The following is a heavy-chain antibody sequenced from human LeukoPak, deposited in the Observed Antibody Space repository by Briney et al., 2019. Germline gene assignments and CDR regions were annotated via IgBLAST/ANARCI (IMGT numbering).Heavy chain of an antibody. Sequence: GGSLRLSCAASGFTFSSYSMNWVRQAPGKGLEWVSYISSSSSTIYYADSVKGRFTISRDNSKNTLYLQMNSLRAEDTAVYYCAKTELERRGGLGYYGMDVWGQGTTVTVSS. J-gene: IGHJ6*02. CDR2: ISSSSSTI. CDR3: AKTELERRGGLGYYGMDV. CDR1: GFTFSSYS. D-gene: IGHD1-1*01. V-gene: IGHV3-48*01.